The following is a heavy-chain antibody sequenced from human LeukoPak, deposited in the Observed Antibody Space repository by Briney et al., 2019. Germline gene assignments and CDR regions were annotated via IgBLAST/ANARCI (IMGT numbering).Heavy chain of an antibody. V-gene: IGHV4-59*01. D-gene: IGHD3-22*01. CDR1: GGSISSYY. CDR3: ARDGWYYHSSGPQGSGMDV. CDR2: IYYSGST. Sequence: SETLSLTCTVSGGSISSYYWSWIRQPPGKGLEWIGYIYYSGSTNYNPSLKSRVTISVDTSKNQFSLKLSSVTAADTAVYYCARDGWYYHSSGPQGSGMDVWGQGTTVTVSS. J-gene: IGHJ6*02.